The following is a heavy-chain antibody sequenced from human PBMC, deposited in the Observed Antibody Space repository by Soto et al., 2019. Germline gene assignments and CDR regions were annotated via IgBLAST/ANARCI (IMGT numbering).Heavy chain of an antibody. D-gene: IGHD3-10*01. CDR1: GYSISSGYY. J-gene: IGHJ2*01. CDR2: IYYSGST. Sequence: KSSETLSLTCAVSGYSISSGYYWGWIRQPPGKGLEWIGSIYYSGSTYYNPSLKSRVTISVDTSKNQFSLKLSSVTAADTAVYYCARRSFTMVRGVINWYFDLWGRGTLVTVSS. V-gene: IGHV4-38-2*01. CDR3: ARRSFTMVRGVINWYFDL.